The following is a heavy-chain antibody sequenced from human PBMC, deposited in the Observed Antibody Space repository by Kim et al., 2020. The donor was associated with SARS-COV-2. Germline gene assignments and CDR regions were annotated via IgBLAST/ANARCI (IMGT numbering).Heavy chain of an antibody. D-gene: IGHD5-12*01. CDR2: IYYSGST. Sequence: SETLSLTCTVSGGSISSYYWSWIRQPPGKGLEWIGYIYYSGSTNYNPSLKSRVTISVDTSKNQFSLKLSSVTAADTAVYYCARDVRLSGYGLNDAFDIWGQGTMVTVSS. J-gene: IGHJ3*02. V-gene: IGHV4-59*13. CDR3: ARDVRLSGYGLNDAFDI. CDR1: GGSISSYY.